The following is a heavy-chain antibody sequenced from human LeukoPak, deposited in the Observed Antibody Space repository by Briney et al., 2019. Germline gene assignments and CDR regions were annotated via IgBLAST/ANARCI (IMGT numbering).Heavy chain of an antibody. CDR1: GFTFSSYG. CDR2: ISYDGSNK. J-gene: IGHJ4*02. CDR3: AKGGGGSYLRFDY. D-gene: IGHD1-26*01. V-gene: IGHV3-30*18. Sequence: GGSLRLSCAASGFTFSSYGMHWVRQAPGKGLEWVAVISYDGSNKYYADSVKGRFTISRDNSKNTLYLQMNSLRAEDTAVYCCAKGGGGSYLRFDYWGQGTLVTVSS.